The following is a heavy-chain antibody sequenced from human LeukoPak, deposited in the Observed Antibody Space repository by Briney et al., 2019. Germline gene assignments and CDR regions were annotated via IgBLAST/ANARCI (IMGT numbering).Heavy chain of an antibody. CDR1: GGSFSGYY. J-gene: IGHJ4*02. V-gene: IGHV4-34*01. CDR2: INPSGIT. CDR3: ARGSRWSGEKVGYFDR. Sequence: KSSETLSLTCVVYGGSFSGYYWGWIRQPPGKGLEWIGDINPSGITNYNQSPKSRVTISADTPKNQFSLRLSSVTAADTAVYYCARGSRWSGEKVGYFDRWGQGNLVTVSS. D-gene: IGHD3-10*01.